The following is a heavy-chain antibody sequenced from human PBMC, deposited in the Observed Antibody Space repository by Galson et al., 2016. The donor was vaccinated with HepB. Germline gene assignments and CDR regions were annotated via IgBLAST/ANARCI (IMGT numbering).Heavy chain of an antibody. CDR3: ARDVGSTVAARSFDY. CDR1: GDSVSSNTAA. J-gene: IGHJ4*02. V-gene: IGHV6-1*01. Sequence: CAISGDSVSSNTAAWNWIRQSPSRGLEWLGRTYFRSKWYNDYTMSVKSRIIISPDTSKNQFSLQLNSATPEDTAVYYCARDVGSTVAARSFDYWGQGTLVTVSS. D-gene: IGHD6-6*01. CDR2: TYFRSKWYN.